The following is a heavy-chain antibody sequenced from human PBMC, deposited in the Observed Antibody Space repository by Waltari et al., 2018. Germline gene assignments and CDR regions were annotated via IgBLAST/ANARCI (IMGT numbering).Heavy chain of an antibody. J-gene: IGHJ1*01. CDR2: INTETGKP. V-gene: IGHV7-4-1*01. Sequence: VQLVQSGSELKKPGASVKVSCKTSGYTFSDFVINWVRQVPGHGLEWMGWINTETGKPTYAQAFTGRSVFSVDAAVSTAYLQIDNLDSKDTAVYFCARDQGGASSRWGQGTPVFVSS. D-gene: IGHD2-2*01. CDR3: ARDQGGASSR. CDR1: GYTFSDFV.